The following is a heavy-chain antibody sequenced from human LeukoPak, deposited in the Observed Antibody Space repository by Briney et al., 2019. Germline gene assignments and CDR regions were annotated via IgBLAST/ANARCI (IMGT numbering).Heavy chain of an antibody. J-gene: IGHJ4*02. CDR1: GYTFTSYG. CDR3: ARRSEVYYYDSSGYYYCYFDY. D-gene: IGHD3-22*01. Sequence: ASVKVSCKASGYTFTSYGISWVRQAPGQGLEWMGWISAYNGNTNYAQKLQGRVTMTTDTSTSTAYMELRSLRSDDTAVYYCARRSEVYYYDSSGYYYCYFDYWGQGTLVTVSS. V-gene: IGHV1-18*01. CDR2: ISAYNGNT.